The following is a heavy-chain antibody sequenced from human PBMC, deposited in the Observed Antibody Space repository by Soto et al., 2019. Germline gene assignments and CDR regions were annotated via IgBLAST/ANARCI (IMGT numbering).Heavy chain of an antibody. CDR3: TRDLAGVTPYHLDF. CDR1: GGSIYSGGFR. D-gene: IGHD2-15*01. V-gene: IGHV4-31*03. J-gene: IGHJ4*02. Sequence: PSETLSLTCTVSGGSIYSGGFRCTWIRQHPGKGLEWIGYIYDNENTYYNPSLRSRITFSMETSKNQFSLNLRSVTAADTAVYYCTRDLAGVTPYHLDFWGQGILVTSPQ. CDR2: IYDNENT.